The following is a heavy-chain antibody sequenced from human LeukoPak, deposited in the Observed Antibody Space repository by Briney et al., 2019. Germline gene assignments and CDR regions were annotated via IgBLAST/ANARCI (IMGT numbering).Heavy chain of an antibody. V-gene: IGHV4-59*01. Sequence: SETLSLTCTVSGGSISSYYWSWIRQPPGKGLEWIGYIYYSGSTNYNPSLKSQVTISVDTSKNQFSLKLSSVTAADTAVYYCASANYDFWSGYYAGPFDYWGQGTLVTVSS. D-gene: IGHD3-3*01. J-gene: IGHJ4*02. CDR2: IYYSGST. CDR1: GGSISSYY. CDR3: ASANYDFWSGYYAGPFDY.